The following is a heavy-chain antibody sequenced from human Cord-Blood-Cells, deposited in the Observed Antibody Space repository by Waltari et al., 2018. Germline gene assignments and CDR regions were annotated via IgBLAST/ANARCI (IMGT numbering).Heavy chain of an antibody. V-gene: IGHV1-69*12. D-gene: IGHD3-10*01. CDR1: GGIFSSYA. J-gene: IGHJ3*02. CDR3: ARARAGGGAFDI. Sequence: QVQLVQSGAEVKKPGSSVKVSCKASGGIFSSYAISWVRQAPGQGLEWMGGILPICGTANYAQKFQGRVTITADESTSTAYMELSSLRSEDTAVYYCARARAGGGAFDIWGQGTMVTVSS. CDR2: ILPICGTA.